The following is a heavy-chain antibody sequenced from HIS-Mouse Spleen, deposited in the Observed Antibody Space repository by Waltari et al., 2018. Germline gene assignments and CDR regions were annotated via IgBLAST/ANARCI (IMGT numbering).Heavy chain of an antibody. J-gene: IGHJ4*02. CDR2: IDWDDDK. D-gene: IGHD6-19*01. CDR1: GFSISPSGMC. V-gene: IGHV2-70*15. CDR3: ARIAEGYSSGWYAFDY. Sequence: QVTLRESGPALVNPTQTLTLPCTFSGFSISPSGMCVSGIRQPPGKALEWLARIDWDDDKYYSTSLKTRLTISKDTSKNQVVLTMTNMDPVDTATYYCARIAEGYSSGWYAFDYWGQGTLVTVSS.